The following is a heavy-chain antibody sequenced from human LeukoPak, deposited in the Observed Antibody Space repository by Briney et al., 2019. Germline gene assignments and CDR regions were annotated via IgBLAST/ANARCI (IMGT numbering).Heavy chain of an antibody. CDR3: AKGPRTVRFGDRHKGIFDY. J-gene: IGHJ4*02. D-gene: IGHD3-10*01. CDR2: ISSSGNT. CDR1: GFTFSSFA. Sequence: GGSLRLSCAASGFTFSSFAMSWVRQAPGKGLEWVSSISSSGNTNYADSVKGRVTISRDNSKNTLYLQMNSLKAEDTAVYYCAKGPRTVRFGDRHKGIFDYWGQGTLVTVSS. V-gene: IGHV3-23*01.